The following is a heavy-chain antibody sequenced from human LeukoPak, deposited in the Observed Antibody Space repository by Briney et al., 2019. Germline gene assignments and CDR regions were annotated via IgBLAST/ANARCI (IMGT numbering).Heavy chain of an antibody. D-gene: IGHD2-2*01. J-gene: IGHJ5*02. CDR3: AGDCSSTSCRPFDP. CDR1: GFTVSSNY. Sequence: GGSLRLSCAASGFTVSSNYMSWVRQAPGKGLEWVSAISASGGSTYYADSVKGRFTISRDNSKNTLYLQMNSLRAEDTAVYYCAGDCSSTSCRPFDPWGQGTLVTVSS. CDR2: ISASGGST. V-gene: IGHV3-23*01.